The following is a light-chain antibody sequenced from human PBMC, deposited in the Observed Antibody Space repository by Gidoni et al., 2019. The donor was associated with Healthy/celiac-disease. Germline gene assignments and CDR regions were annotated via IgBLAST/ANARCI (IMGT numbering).Light chain of an antibody. CDR1: RSNIGSNY. CDR2: RNN. CDR3: AAWDDSLSAVV. Sequence: QSVLPQPPSASGTPGQRVTISCSGSRSNIGSNYVYWYQQLPGTAPKLLIYRNNQRPSGVPDRFSGSKSGTSASLAISGLRSEDEADYYCAAWDDSLSAVVFGGGTKLTVL. J-gene: IGLJ2*01. V-gene: IGLV1-47*01.